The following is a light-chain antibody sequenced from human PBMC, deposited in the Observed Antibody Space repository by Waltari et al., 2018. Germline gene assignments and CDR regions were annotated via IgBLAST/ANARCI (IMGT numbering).Light chain of an antibody. V-gene: IGKV1-5*03. J-gene: IGKJ1*01. CDR1: QSISTW. CDR3: QQYNSYWT. CDR2: KAS. Sequence: DIQMTQSPSTLSASVGDRVTITCRASQSISTWLAWYQQKPGKAPKLLIYKASSLESGVPSRFSGSGSGTEFTLTISSLQPEDFATYYCQQYNSYWTCGQGTKVEIK.